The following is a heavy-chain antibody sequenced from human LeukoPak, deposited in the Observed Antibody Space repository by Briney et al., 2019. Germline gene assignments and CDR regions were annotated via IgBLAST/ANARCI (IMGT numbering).Heavy chain of an antibody. D-gene: IGHD3-16*02. CDR1: GFTFSSEA. V-gene: IGHV3-23*01. CDR3: AKSLISGSYRDGFDM. Sequence: GGSLRLSCAASGFTFSSEAMSWVRQAPGKGLEWVSVISGTGGYTYYADSVKGRFTISRDNSKNPMYLELSCLRVGDTAKYYCAKSLISGSYRDGFDMWGQGTMVTVSS. J-gene: IGHJ3*02. CDR2: ISGTGGYT.